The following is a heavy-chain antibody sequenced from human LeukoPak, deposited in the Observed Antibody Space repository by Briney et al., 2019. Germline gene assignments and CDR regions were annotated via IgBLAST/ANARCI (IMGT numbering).Heavy chain of an antibody. CDR3: ARGEYCSGGSCYSAAFDI. D-gene: IGHD2-15*01. CDR2: IYNDGSST. CDR1: GFTFSSYW. V-gene: IGHV3-74*01. Sequence: GGSLRLSCAASGFTFSSYWMHWVRQAPGKGLVWVSRIYNDGSSTNYADSVKGRFTISRDNAKNTLYLQMNSLRAEDTAVYYCARGEYCSGGSCYSAAFDIWGQGTMVTVSS. J-gene: IGHJ3*02.